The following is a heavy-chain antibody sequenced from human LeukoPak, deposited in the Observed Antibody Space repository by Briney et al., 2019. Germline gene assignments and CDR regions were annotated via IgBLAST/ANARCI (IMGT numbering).Heavy chain of an antibody. Sequence: SETLSLTCTVSGDSVTSSTYYWGWIRQPPGKGLEWIGTIYHGESTYYNPSLKSRVTISVDTSKNQFSLKLSSVTAADTAVYYCARSGPLCSSTSCYLYYFDYRGQGTLVTVSS. CDR1: GDSVTSSTYY. CDR2: IYHGEST. V-gene: IGHV4-39*07. CDR3: ARSGPLCSSTSCYLYYFDY. J-gene: IGHJ4*02. D-gene: IGHD2-2*01.